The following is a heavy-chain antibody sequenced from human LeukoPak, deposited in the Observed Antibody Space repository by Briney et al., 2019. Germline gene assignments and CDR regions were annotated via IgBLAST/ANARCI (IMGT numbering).Heavy chain of an antibody. D-gene: IGHD6-13*01. J-gene: IGHJ5*02. V-gene: IGHV3-23*01. CDR2: VSRFGGTT. CDR3: VKHVGSRWSNNRFDP. Sequence: PGGSLRLSCAASGFTFDSYAMSWVRQAPGKGLEWVSAVSRFGGTTYYADSAKGRFTISRDNSNNMVYLQMNSLRVGDTALYYCVKHVGSRWSNNRFDPWGQGTLVTVS. CDR1: GFTFDSYA.